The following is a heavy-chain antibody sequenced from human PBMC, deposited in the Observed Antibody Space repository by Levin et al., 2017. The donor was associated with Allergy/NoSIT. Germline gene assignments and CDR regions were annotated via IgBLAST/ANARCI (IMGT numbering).Heavy chain of an antibody. CDR3: ARIWFGEFRDVFDI. CDR2: ISHSGST. CDR1: GSFSGYY. D-gene: IGHD3-10*01. V-gene: IGHV4-34*01. J-gene: IGHJ3*02. Sequence: SQTLSLTCGVHGSFSGYYWSWIRQPPGKGLEWIGEISHSGSTNYNASLKSRVTISVDTSKNQFSLRLSSVTAADTAVYYCARIWFGEFRDVFDIWGQGTMVTVSS.